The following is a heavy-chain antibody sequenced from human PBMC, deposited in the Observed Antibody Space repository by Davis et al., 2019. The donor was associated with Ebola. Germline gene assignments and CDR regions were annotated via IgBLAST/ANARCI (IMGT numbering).Heavy chain of an antibody. Sequence: QTLSLTCALSVDSAFGKNGPWHWTRQSPSRGLEWLGRTYYTSKWHNDYGECVKSRITINPDTSKNQFSLLLNSVTPEDTAIYYCTRGWFRSGMDVWGQGTTITVSS. D-gene: IGHD6-19*01. CDR3: TRGWFRSGMDV. V-gene: IGHV6-1*01. J-gene: IGHJ6*02. CDR2: TYYTSKWHN. CDR1: VDSAFGKNGP.